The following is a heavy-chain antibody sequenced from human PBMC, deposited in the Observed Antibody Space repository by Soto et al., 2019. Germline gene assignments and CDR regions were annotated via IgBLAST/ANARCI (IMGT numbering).Heavy chain of an antibody. V-gene: IGHV5-51*01. J-gene: IGHJ6*02. CDR3: ARHGSSGGIYYFYYGMDV. Sequence: PGESLKISCKGSGYSFTSYWIGWVRQMPGKGLEWMGIIYPGDSDTRYSPSLQGQVTISADKSISTAYLQWSSLKASDTAMYYCARHGSSGGIYYFYYGMDVWGQGTTVTVSS. CDR1: GYSFTSYW. D-gene: IGHD2-15*01. CDR2: IYPGDSDT.